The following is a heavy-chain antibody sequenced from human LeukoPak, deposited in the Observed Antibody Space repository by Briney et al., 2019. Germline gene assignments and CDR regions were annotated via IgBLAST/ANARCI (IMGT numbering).Heavy chain of an antibody. D-gene: IGHD3-10*02. CDR1: GFSFTNAW. V-gene: IGHV3-48*04. CDR3: AELGITMIGGV. CDR2: ISSSGSTI. Sequence: GGSLRLSCAASGFSFTNAWMNWVRQAPGKGLEWVSYISSSGSTIYYADSVKGRFTISRDNAKNSLYLQMNSLRAEDTAVYYCAELGITMIGGVWGKGTTVTISS. J-gene: IGHJ6*04.